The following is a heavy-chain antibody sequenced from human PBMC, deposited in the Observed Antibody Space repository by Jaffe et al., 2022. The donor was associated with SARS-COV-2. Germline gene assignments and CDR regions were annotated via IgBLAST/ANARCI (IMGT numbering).Heavy chain of an antibody. Sequence: QVQLQESGPGLVKPSETLSLTCTVSGGSISSYYWSWIRQPPGKGLEWIGYIYYSGSTNYNPSLKSRVTISVDTSKNQFSLKLSSVTAADTAVYYCARRIGYGDYVDYWGQGTLVTVSS. V-gene: IGHV4-59*08. CDR2: IYYSGST. D-gene: IGHD4-17*01. J-gene: IGHJ4*02. CDR3: ARRIGYGDYVDY. CDR1: GGSISSYY.